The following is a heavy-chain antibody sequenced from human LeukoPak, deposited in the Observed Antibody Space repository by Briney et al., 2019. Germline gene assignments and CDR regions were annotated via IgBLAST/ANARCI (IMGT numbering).Heavy chain of an antibody. V-gene: IGHV4-4*02. D-gene: IGHD1-1*01. CDR2: IYHSGST. Sequence: PSETLSLTCTVSGGSIGSSSWWSWVRQPPGKGLEWIGEIYHSGSTNYNPSVKSRVTISVDKSKNQFSLKLSSVTAADTAVYYCASIQLGSFDYWGQGTLVTVSS. J-gene: IGHJ4*02. CDR1: GGSIGSSSW. CDR3: ASIQLGSFDY.